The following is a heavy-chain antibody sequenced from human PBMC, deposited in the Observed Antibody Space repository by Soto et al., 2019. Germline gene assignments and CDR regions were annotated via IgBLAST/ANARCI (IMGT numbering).Heavy chain of an antibody. V-gene: IGHV3-30*18. J-gene: IGHJ3*02. CDR1: GFTFSSYG. CDR2: ISYDGSNK. D-gene: IGHD3-10*01. CDR3: AKGGACGSGSYPDDAFDI. Sequence: GGSLRLSCAASGFTFSSYGMHWVRQAPGKGLEWVAVISYDGSNKYYADSVKGRFTISRDNSKNTLYLQMNSLRAEDTAVYCCAKGGACGSGSYPDDAFDIWGQGTMVTVSS.